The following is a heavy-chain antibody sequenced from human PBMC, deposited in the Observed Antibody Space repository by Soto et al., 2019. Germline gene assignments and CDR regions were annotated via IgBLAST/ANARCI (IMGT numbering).Heavy chain of an antibody. CDR3: ARDTGYCSSTSCYVGAFDI. V-gene: IGHV1-8*01. CDR1: GYTFTSYD. D-gene: IGHD2-2*01. J-gene: IGHJ3*02. Sequence: QVQLVQSGAEVKKPGASVKVSCKASGYTFTSYDINWVRQATGQGLEWMGWMNTNSGNTGYAQKFQGRVTMTRNTSRSTAYMELSSLRSEDTAVYYCARDTGYCSSTSCYVGAFDIWGQGTMVTVSS. CDR2: MNTNSGNT.